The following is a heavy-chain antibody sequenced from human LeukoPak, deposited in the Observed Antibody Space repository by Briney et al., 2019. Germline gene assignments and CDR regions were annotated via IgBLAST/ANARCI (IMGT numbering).Heavy chain of an antibody. CDR2: MNPNSGNT. J-gene: IGHJ4*02. V-gene: IGHV1-8*01. D-gene: IGHD2-2*01. CDR1: GYPFSNYD. Sequence: ASVKVSCRASGYPFSNYDINWVRQAPGQGLEWMGWMNPNSGNTGYAQKFQGRVTMTRNTSISTAYMELSSLRSEDTAVYYCARGAAAPGEYFDYWGQGTLVTVSS. CDR3: ARGAAAPGEYFDY.